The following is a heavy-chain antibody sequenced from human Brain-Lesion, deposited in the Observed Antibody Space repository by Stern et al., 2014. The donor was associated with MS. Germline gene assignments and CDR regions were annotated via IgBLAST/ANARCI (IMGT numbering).Heavy chain of an antibody. D-gene: IGHD3-22*01. Sequence: QLQESGPGLVKPSQTLSLTCNVSGDSISRGDNYWRWIRQSPGKGLEWIGYIYDIGSTFYNPSLKSRVTRAVDTSQNQFSLRLSSVTAADTAVDYCARGESSRYYYYFDYWGQGTLVTVSS. V-gene: IGHV4-30-4*01. CDR3: ARGESSRYYYYFDY. CDR1: GDSISRGDNY. J-gene: IGHJ4*02. CDR2: IYDIGST.